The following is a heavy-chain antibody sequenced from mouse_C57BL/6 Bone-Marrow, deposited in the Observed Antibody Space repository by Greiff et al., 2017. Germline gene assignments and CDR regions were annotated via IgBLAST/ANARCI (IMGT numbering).Heavy chain of an antibody. V-gene: IGHV3-6*01. CDR1: GYSITSGYY. D-gene: IGHD2-4*01. Sequence: DVQLQESGPGLVKPSQSLSLTCSVTGYSITSGYYWNWIRQFPGNKLEWMGYISYDGSNNYNPSLKNRISITRDTSKNQFFLKLNSVTTEDTATYYCAREFYDYDGVWFAYWGQGTLVTVSA. J-gene: IGHJ3*01. CDR3: AREFYDYDGVWFAY. CDR2: ISYDGSN.